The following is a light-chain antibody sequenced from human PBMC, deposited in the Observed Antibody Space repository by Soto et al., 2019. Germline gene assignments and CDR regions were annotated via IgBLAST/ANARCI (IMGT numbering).Light chain of an antibody. V-gene: IGLV2-11*01. Sequence: QTELPQPRSVKGTPAPSVTISCTGTRRDVGGYNHVSWYQQNPGEAPKVMIFDVSKRPSGVPDRFSGSKSDNTASLTISGLQAEDEADYYCCSYAGSSAYVFGAGT. CDR1: RRDVGGYNH. CDR3: CSYAGSSAYV. CDR2: DVS. J-gene: IGLJ1*01.